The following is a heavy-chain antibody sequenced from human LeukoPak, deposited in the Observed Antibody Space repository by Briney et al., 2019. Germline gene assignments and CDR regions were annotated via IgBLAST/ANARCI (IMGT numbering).Heavy chain of an antibody. Sequence: PGGSLRLSCAASGFIFSDYYMSWIRQAPGKGLEWVSYISNSGSTIHYADSVKGRFTISRDNSKNTLYLQMNSLRAEDTAVYYCARDWSYSSSSRYYYYYYMDVWGKGTTVTVSS. CDR3: ARDWSYSSSSRYYYYYYMDV. D-gene: IGHD6-6*01. V-gene: IGHV3-11*04. CDR2: ISNSGSTI. J-gene: IGHJ6*03. CDR1: GFIFSDYY.